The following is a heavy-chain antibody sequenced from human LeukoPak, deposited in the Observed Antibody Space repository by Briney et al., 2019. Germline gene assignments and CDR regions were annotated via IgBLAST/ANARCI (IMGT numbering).Heavy chain of an antibody. V-gene: IGHV4-59*12. CDR3: ARAASGDAVDYYGSGRRFYSYYMDV. D-gene: IGHD3-10*01. Sequence: SETLSLTCTVSGVSISSYYWRWIRQPPGKGLEWIGYIYYSGSTNSKPALKSRATMSVDSSKKQFSLNLSSVTAADTAVYYCARAASGDAVDYYGSGRRFYSYYMDVWGKGTTVTISS. CDR2: IYYSGST. J-gene: IGHJ6*03. CDR1: GVSISSYY.